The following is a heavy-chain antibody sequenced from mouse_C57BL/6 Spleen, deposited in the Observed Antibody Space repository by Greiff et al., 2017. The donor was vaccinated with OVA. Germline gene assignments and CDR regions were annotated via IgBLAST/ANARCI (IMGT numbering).Heavy chain of an antibody. Sequence: VKLQESGAELARPGASVKLSCKASGYTFTSYGISWVKQRTGQGLEWIGEIYPRSGNTYYNEKFKGKATLTADKSSSTAYMELRSLTSEDSAVYFCARGGGYYAMDYWGQGTSVTVSS. CDR3: ARGGGYYAMDY. CDR2: IYPRSGNT. V-gene: IGHV1-81*01. CDR1: GYTFTSYG. J-gene: IGHJ4*01.